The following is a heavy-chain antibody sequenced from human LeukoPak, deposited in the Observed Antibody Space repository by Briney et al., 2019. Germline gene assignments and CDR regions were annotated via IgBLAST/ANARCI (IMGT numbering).Heavy chain of an antibody. D-gene: IGHD2-2*01. J-gene: IGHJ5*02. CDR2: MNPNSGNT. CDR3: ARGPPKGYQLSVWFDP. Sequence: GASVKVSCKASGYTFTSYDINWVRQATGQGLEWMGWMNPNSGNTGYAQKFQGRVTMTRNTSISTAYMELSSLRSEDTAVYYCARGPPKGYQLSVWFDPWGQGTLVTVSS. CDR1: GYTFTSYD. V-gene: IGHV1-8*01.